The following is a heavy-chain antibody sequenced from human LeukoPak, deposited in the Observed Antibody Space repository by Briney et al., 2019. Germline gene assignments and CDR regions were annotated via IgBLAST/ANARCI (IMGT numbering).Heavy chain of an antibody. D-gene: IGHD2-15*01. J-gene: IGHJ2*01. V-gene: IGHV3-13*01. CDR1: GFTFSKDD. Sequence: GGSLRLSCAASGFTFSKDDFHWVRQAPGKGLEWVAAIGVTGDTYYADSVKGRFTISREDAANSLYLQMRSLGAGDTALYYCTKDFCGSRAACAGGSYYDFWGRGALVTVSS. CDR3: TKDFCGSRAACAGGSYYDF. CDR2: IGVTGDT.